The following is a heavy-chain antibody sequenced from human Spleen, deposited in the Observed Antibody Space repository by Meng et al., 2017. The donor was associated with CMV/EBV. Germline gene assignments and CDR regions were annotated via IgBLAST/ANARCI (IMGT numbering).Heavy chain of an antibody. D-gene: IGHD5-18*01. CDR3: ARVYRGYSYGYGAFDI. V-gene: IGHV3-74*01. CDR1: GFTFDDYT. Sequence: GESLKISCAASGFTFDDYTMHWVRQAPGKGLEWVSRINSDGSSTSYADSVKGRFTISRDNAKNTLYLQMNSLRAEDTAVYYCARVYRGYSYGYGAFDIWGQGTMVTVSS. J-gene: IGHJ3*02. CDR2: INSDGSST.